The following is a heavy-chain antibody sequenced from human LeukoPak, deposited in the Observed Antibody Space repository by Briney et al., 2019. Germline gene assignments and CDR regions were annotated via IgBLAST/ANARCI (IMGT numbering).Heavy chain of an antibody. CDR2: INHSGST. D-gene: IGHD3-10*01. CDR1: GGSFSGYY. CDR3: TRGKGPIRY. V-gene: IGHV4-34*01. J-gene: IGHJ4*02. Sequence: SETLSLTCAVYGGSFSGYYWSWIRQPPGKGLEWIGEINHSGSTNYNPSLKSRVTISVDTSKNQFSLKLSSVTAAETAVYYCTRGKGPIRYWGQGTLVTVSS.